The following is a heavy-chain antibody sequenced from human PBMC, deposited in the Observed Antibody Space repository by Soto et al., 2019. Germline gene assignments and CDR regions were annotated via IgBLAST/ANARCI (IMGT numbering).Heavy chain of an antibody. D-gene: IGHD2-15*01. CDR1: GGSISSYY. CDR3: ARGGCSGGSCYYYYGMDV. J-gene: IGHJ6*02. Sequence: SETLSLTCTVSGGSISSYYWGWIRQPPGKGLEWIGYIYYSGSTNYNPSLKSRVTISVDTSKNQFSLKLSSVTAADTAVYYCARGGCSGGSCYYYYGMDVWGQGTTVTVSS. V-gene: IGHV4-59*01. CDR2: IYYSGST.